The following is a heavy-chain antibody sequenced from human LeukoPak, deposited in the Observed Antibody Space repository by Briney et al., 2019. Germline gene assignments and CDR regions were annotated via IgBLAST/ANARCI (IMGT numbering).Heavy chain of an antibody. V-gene: IGHV3-23*01. Sequence: PGGSLRLSCAASGFAFSSFAMSWVRQAPGKGLEWVSIIGKSGDSIYYADSVKGRFTISRDNSKNTLYLQMNSLRAEDTAVYYCAKAQFIAAAILVRAGVAFDIWGQGTMVTVSS. CDR1: GFAFSSFA. D-gene: IGHD6-13*01. CDR3: AKAQFIAAAILVRAGVAFDI. CDR2: IGKSGDSI. J-gene: IGHJ3*02.